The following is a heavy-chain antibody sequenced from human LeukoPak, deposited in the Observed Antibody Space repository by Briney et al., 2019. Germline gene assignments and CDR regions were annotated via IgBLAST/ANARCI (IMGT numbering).Heavy chain of an antibody. CDR2: ISWNSGSI. CDR3: GKDRLSTMVRGVIDY. CDR1: GFTFDDYA. Sequence: PGGSLRLSCAASGFTFDDYAMHWVRQAPGKGLEWVSGISWNSGSIGYADSVKGRFTISRDNAKNSLYLQMNSLRAEDTALYYCGKDRLSTMVRGVIDYWGQGTLVTVSS. V-gene: IGHV3-9*01. J-gene: IGHJ4*02. D-gene: IGHD3-10*01.